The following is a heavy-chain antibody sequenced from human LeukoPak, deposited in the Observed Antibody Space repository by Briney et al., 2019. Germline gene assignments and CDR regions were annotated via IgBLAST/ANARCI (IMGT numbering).Heavy chain of an antibody. J-gene: IGHJ4*02. CDR1: GGTFSSYA. D-gene: IGHD2-15*01. CDR3: ARDPLYCSGGSCYSLALDY. CDR2: IIPILGIA. Sequence: ASVKVSSKASGGTFSSYAISWVRQAPGQGLEWMGRIIPILGIANYAQKFQGRVTITADKSTSTAYMELSSLRSEDTAVYYCARDPLYCSGGSCYSLALDYWGQGTLVTVSS. V-gene: IGHV1-69*04.